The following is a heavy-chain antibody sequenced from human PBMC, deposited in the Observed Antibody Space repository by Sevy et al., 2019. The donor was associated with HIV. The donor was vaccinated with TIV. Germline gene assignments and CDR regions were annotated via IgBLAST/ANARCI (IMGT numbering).Heavy chain of an antibody. CDR1: GFTFSSYA. V-gene: IGHV3-23*01. D-gene: IGHD3-3*01. CDR2: ISGSGGST. Sequence: GGSLRLSCAASGFTFSSYAMSWVRQAPGKGLEWISAISGSGGSTYYADSVKGRFTISRDNSKNTLYLQMNSLRAEDTAVYYCASSVIKQLGYDFWSGPWDYWGQGTLVTVSS. J-gene: IGHJ4*02. CDR3: ASSVIKQLGYDFWSGPWDY.